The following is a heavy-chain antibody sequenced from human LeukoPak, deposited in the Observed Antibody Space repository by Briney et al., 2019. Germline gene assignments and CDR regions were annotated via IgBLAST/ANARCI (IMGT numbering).Heavy chain of an antibody. Sequence: GASVKASCKASGSTFTSYDINWVRQASGQGLEWMGWMNPNNGNTGYAQKFQGRVTMTRDTSISTAYMELRGLRSEDTAVYYCVRDGEGVAISVNYWFDPWGQGTLVTVSS. D-gene: IGHD3-10*01. V-gene: IGHV1-8*01. CDR3: VRDGEGVAISVNYWFDP. CDR2: MNPNNGNT. CDR1: GSTFTSYD. J-gene: IGHJ5*02.